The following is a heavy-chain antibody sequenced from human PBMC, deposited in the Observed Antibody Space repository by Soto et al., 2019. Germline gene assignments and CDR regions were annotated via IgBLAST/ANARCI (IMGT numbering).Heavy chain of an antibody. CDR3: ARRGSGSDYDY. D-gene: IGHD1-26*01. Sequence: EVQLLESGGGLVQPGGSLRLSCAASGFTFSSYAMRWVRQAPVKGLEWVSAISGSGGSTYYADSVKGRFTISRDNSKNTRYLEMNRLRAEDTAVYYCARRGSGSDYDYWGQGTLVTVSS. J-gene: IGHJ4*02. CDR1: GFTFSSYA. CDR2: ISGSGGST. V-gene: IGHV3-23*01.